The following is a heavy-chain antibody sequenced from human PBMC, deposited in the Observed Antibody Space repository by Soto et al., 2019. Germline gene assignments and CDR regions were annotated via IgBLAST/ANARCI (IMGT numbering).Heavy chain of an antibody. CDR1: GGSISSGRFY. CDR3: ASTTFSAVFTAYYSLFDY. D-gene: IGHD3-9*01. CDR2: ISDSGSS. V-gene: IGHV4-31*03. Sequence: QVQLQESGPGLVKPSQTLTLTCTVSGGSISSGRFYWSWIRQHPGKGLEWVGHISDSGSSYYNPSLESRVTISVDTSKNQFSLKLSDVTAADPAVYFCASTTFSAVFTAYYSLFDYWGQGTMVTVSS. J-gene: IGHJ4*02.